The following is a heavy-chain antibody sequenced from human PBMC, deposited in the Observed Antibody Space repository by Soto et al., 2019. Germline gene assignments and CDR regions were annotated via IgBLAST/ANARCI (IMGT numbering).Heavy chain of an antibody. J-gene: IGHJ6*02. CDR2: IVPLFRKT. Sequence: SVKVSCKASGDMFRNSAFTWVRQAPGQGLAWMGVIVPLFRKTDVAQKFQGRVNLTADESTSSLYMEVSSLTSEDTAVYFCARARLSNGDPNIYFFYGLDVWGQGTTVTVSS. CDR3: ARARLSNGDPNIYFFYGLDV. D-gene: IGHD3-10*01. CDR1: GDMFRNSA. V-gene: IGHV1-69*13.